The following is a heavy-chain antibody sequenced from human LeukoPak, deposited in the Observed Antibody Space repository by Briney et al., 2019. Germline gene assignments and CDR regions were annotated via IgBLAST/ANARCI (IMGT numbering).Heavy chain of an antibody. Sequence: SETLSLTCTVSGYSISSGYYWGWTRQPPGKGLEWIGSIYHSGSTYYNPSLKSRVTISVDTSKNQFSLKLTSVTAADTAVYYCARRQARGPFDYWGQGTLVTVSS. J-gene: IGHJ4*02. V-gene: IGHV4-38-2*02. CDR2: IYHSGST. CDR1: GYSISSGYY. D-gene: IGHD3-10*01. CDR3: ARRQARGPFDY.